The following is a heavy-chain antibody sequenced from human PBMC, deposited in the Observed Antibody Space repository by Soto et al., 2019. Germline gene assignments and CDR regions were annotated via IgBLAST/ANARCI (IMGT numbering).Heavy chain of an antibody. V-gene: IGHV4-34*01. CDR2: INHSGST. J-gene: IGHJ4*02. Sequence: PSDTLSLTCAVYGGSFSGYYWTWIRQPPGKGLEWIGEINHSGSTNYNPSLKSRVTISVDTSKNQFSLKLSSVTAADTAVYYCARAVSVVRYDYWGQGTLVTVS. D-gene: IGHD2-15*01. CDR3: ARAVSVVRYDY. CDR1: GGSFSGYY.